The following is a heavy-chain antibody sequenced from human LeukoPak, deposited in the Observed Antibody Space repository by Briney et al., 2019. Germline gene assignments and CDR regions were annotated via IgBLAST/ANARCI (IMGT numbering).Heavy chain of an antibody. CDR1: GYTFTGYY. CDR2: INPNSGGT. V-gene: IGHV1-2*02. Sequence: ASVKVSCKTSGYTFTGYYMHWVRQAPGQGLEWMGWINPNSGGTNYAQRFQGRVTMTRDTSISTAYMELSRLRSDDSAVYYCARYFYDSSGWAGGDFDYWGQGTLVTVSS. D-gene: IGHD3-22*01. CDR3: ARYFYDSSGWAGGDFDY. J-gene: IGHJ4*02.